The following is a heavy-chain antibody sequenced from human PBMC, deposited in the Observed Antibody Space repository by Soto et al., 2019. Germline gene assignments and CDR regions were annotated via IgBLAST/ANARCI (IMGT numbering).Heavy chain of an antibody. CDR3: ARVRVVVVPAAMYYYYYGMDV. V-gene: IGHV4-34*01. J-gene: IGHJ6*02. CDR2: INHSGRP. CDR1: GGSFSGYY. Sequence: SETLSLTCAVYGGSFSGYYWSWIRQPPGKGLEWIGEINHSGRPNYNPSLKSRVTISVDTSKNQFSLKLSSVTAADTAVYYCARVRVVVVPAAMYYYYYGMDVWGQGTTVTVSS. D-gene: IGHD2-2*01.